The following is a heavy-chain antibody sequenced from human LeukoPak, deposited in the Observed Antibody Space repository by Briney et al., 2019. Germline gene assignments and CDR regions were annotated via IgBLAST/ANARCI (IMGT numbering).Heavy chain of an antibody. CDR1: GFSFSSYS. CDR3: ARDKIVGATYFDY. Sequence: PGGSLRLSCAASGFSFSSYSMNWVRQAPGKGLEWVANIKQDVSEIYYVDSVKGRFTISRDNTKNSLYLQMNSLRAEDTAVYYCARDKIVGATYFDYWGQGTLVTVSS. V-gene: IGHV3-7*01. CDR2: IKQDVSEI. D-gene: IGHD1-26*01. J-gene: IGHJ4*02.